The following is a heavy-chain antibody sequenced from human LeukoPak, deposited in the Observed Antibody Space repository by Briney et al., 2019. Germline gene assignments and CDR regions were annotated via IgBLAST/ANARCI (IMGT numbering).Heavy chain of an antibody. CDR3: ARSDSGYYYVDY. CDR1: GYTFTSYG. V-gene: IGHV1-18*01. J-gene: IGHJ4*02. CDR2: ISGYNGNT. Sequence: ASVKVSCKASGYTFTSYGISWVRQAPGQGLEWMGWISGYNGNTNYAQNIQGRVTMTTDTSTSTAYMELMGLRSDDTAVYYCARSDSGYYYVDYWGQGTLVTVSS. D-gene: IGHD3-22*01.